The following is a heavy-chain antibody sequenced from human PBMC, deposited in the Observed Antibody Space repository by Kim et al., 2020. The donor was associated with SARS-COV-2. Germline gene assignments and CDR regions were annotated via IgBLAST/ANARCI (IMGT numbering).Heavy chain of an antibody. Sequence: SETLSLTCTVSGGSISSSSYYWGWIRQPPGKGLEWIGSIYYSGSTYYNPSLKSRVTISVDTSKNQFSLKLSSVTAADTAVYYCARGSAWNPNWFDPWGQGTLVTVSS. V-gene: IGHV4-39*07. CDR3: ARGSAWNPNWFDP. J-gene: IGHJ5*02. CDR2: IYYSGST. CDR1: GGSISSSSYY. D-gene: IGHD1-1*01.